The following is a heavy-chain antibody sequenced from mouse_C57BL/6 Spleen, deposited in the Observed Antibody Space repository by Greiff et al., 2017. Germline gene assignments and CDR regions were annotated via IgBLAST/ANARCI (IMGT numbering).Heavy chain of an antibody. D-gene: IGHD2-4*01. Sequence: QVQLPQPGAELVRPGSSVKLSCQASGYTFTSYWMDWVKQRPGQGLAWIGNIYPSNSDTHYNQKFKDKATLTVDKSSSTAYMQRSSLTSDDSAVYYCARSYDYGRGYYYAMDYWGQGTSVTVSS. V-gene: IGHV1-61*01. CDR3: ARSYDYGRGYYYAMDY. J-gene: IGHJ4*01. CDR2: IYPSNSDT. CDR1: GYTFTSYW.